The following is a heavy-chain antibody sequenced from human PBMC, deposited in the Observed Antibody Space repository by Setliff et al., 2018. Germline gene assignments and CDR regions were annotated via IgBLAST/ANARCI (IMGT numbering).Heavy chain of an antibody. J-gene: IGHJ4*02. V-gene: IGHV3-30*02. D-gene: IGHD3-10*01. CDR3: ARDKGVISLDY. CDR2: IRNDGSSQ. CDR1: GFTVSSNY. Sequence: PGGSLRLSCAASGFTVSSNYMSWVRQAPGKGLEWVTFIRNDGSSQYYADSVQGRFTVSRDNSRNTLYLDMNSLRGEDTAVYYCARDKGVISLDYWGQGTLVTVSS.